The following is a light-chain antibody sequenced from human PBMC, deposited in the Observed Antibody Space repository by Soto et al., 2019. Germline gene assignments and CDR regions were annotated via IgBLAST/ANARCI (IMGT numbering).Light chain of an antibody. J-gene: IGKJ2*01. V-gene: IGKV3D-15*01. CDR3: QQYHDWPPST. Sequence: IVMTQSPATLSASLRERVTLSCRASQSVRKDLAWYQQKPGQAPRLLIYAASARATGVPDRFSGSGSGTDFTLIISSLQSDDFGVYYCQQYHDWPPSTFGQGTHLEI. CDR2: AAS. CDR1: QSVRKD.